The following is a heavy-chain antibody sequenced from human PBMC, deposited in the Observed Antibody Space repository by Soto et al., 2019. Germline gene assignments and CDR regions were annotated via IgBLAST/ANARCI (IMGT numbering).Heavy chain of an antibody. Sequence: QITLKESGPTLVKPTQTLTLTCTFSGFSLSSAGVGVGWIRQPPGKALELLALIYWDGNERYSPSLRSRLTITTDTSKNQVVLIMTNMDPVDTATYYCARRRRLVSDWYPFDSWGQGTLVTVSS. CDR2: IYWDGNE. CDR1: GFSLSSAGVG. D-gene: IGHD6-19*01. V-gene: IGHV2-5*02. CDR3: ARRRRLVSDWYPFDS. J-gene: IGHJ4*02.